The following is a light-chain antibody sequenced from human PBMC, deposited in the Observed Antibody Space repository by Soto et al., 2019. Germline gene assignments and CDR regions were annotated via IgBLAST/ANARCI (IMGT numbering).Light chain of an antibody. V-gene: IGLV2-23*01. Sequence: QSALTQPASVSGSPGQSITLSCTRTSSGVENYNLVSWYQHRPGKAPKLIIYDGSQRPSGVSDRFSGSKSGNTASLTISGLRAEDEADYYCSSYAGAVVFGGGTKLTVL. CDR3: SSYAGAVV. J-gene: IGLJ2*01. CDR2: DGS. CDR1: SSGVENYNL.